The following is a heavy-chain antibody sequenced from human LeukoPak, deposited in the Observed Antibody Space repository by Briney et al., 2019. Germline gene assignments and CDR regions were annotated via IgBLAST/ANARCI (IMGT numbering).Heavy chain of an antibody. CDR2: ISYAGSNK. CDR1: GFTFNSFA. J-gene: IGHJ3*02. CDR3: AKLYTGVILKAFDI. V-gene: IGHV3-30*18. D-gene: IGHD2-21*01. Sequence: PGRSLRLSCAASGFTFNSFAMHWVRQAPGKGLEWVALISYAGSNKYYADSVKGRFTISRDNSKNTLYLQMNSLRVEDTAVYYCAKLYTGVILKAFDIWGQGTMVTVSS.